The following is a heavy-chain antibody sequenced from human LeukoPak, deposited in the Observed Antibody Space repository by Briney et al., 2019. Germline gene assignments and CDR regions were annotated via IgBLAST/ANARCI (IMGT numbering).Heavy chain of an antibody. D-gene: IGHD2-2*01. V-gene: IGHV3-23*01. Sequence: GGSLRLSCAASGFTFSSYAMSWVRQPPGKGLELASAISGTGDSTYYADSVKCRFTISRDNSKNTLYLQMASLRAEDTAVYYCAKGRPLGYCSTTSCSEWFDPWGQGTLVTVSS. CDR2: ISGTGDST. CDR1: GFTFSSYA. J-gene: IGHJ5*02. CDR3: AKGRPLGYCSTTSCSEWFDP.